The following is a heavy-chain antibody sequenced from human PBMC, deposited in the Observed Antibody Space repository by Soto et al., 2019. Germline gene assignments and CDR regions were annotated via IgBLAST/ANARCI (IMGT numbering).Heavy chain of an antibody. CDR1: GGSISSYY. D-gene: IGHD6-19*01. V-gene: IGHV4-59*08. CDR3: ARQRAYSSGFFWFDP. Sequence: SETLSLTCTVSGGSISSYYWSWIRQPPGKGLEWIGYIYYSGSTNYNPSLKSRVTISVDTSKNQFSLKLSSVTAADTAVYYCARQRAYSSGFFWFDPWGQGTLVTVSS. J-gene: IGHJ5*02. CDR2: IYYSGST.